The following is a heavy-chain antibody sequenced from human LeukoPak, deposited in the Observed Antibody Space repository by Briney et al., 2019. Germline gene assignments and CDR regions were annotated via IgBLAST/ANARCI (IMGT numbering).Heavy chain of an antibody. Sequence: GGSLRLSCAASGFTFSSYWMHWVRQAPGKGLVWVSRINSDGRSTSYADSVKGRFTISRDNDKNTLYLQMNDQRGGDTAVFFCAMGAYYYDSSGYYYWGQGTLVTVSS. V-gene: IGHV3-74*01. CDR1: GFTFSSYW. CDR3: AMGAYYYDSSGYYY. D-gene: IGHD3-22*01. CDR2: INSDGRST. J-gene: IGHJ4*02.